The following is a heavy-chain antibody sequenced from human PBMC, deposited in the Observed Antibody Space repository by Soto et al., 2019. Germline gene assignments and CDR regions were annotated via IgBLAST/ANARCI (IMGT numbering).Heavy chain of an antibody. Sequence: EVQVLESGGGLVQPGGSLRLSCAASGFTFSSYAMSWVRQAPGQGLEWVSAISGSGSNPYYADSVKGRFTISRDNSKNTLYLQMNSLRAEETALDYCAKTASMTIRDGFDHWGQGTLVTVSS. D-gene: IGHD4-17*01. CDR3: AKTASMTIRDGFDH. CDR2: ISGSGSNP. J-gene: IGHJ4*02. CDR1: GFTFSSYA. V-gene: IGHV3-23*01.